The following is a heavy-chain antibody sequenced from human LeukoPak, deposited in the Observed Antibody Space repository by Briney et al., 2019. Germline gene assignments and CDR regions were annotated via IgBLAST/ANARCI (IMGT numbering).Heavy chain of an antibody. CDR2: ISSSSTYI. Sequence: GGSLRLSCAASGFTFSSYSMNWVRQAPGKGLEWVSSISSSSTYINYADSVRGRFTIARDNAKNSLYLQMNSLRAEDTAVYYCARVVGYYYDSSGDRYFDYWGQGTLVTVSS. D-gene: IGHD3-22*01. J-gene: IGHJ4*02. CDR1: GFTFSSYS. CDR3: ARVVGYYYDSSGDRYFDY. V-gene: IGHV3-21*01.